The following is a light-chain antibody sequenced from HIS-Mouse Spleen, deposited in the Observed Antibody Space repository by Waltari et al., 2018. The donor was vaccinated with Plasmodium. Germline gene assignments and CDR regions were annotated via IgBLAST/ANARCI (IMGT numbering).Light chain of an antibody. V-gene: IGKV3-15*01. Sequence: EIVMTQSPATLSVSPGERATLSCRASQSVSSKLAWYQQKPGQAPRLLISGASTRATGIPARFSGSGSGTEFTLTISSLQSEDFAVYYCQQYNNWSFTFGPGTKVDIK. CDR2: GAS. CDR3: QQYNNWSFT. J-gene: IGKJ3*01. CDR1: QSVSSK.